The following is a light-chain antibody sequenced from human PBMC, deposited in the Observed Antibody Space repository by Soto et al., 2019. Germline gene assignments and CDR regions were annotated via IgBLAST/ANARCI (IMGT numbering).Light chain of an antibody. V-gene: IGLV1-47*01. Sequence: QAVVTQPPSASGTPGQRVTISCSGSSSNIGSNYVYWYQQLPGTAPKLLIYRNNQRPSGVPDRFSGSKSGTSASLAISGLRSGDEADYYCAAWDDSLSGLWVFGGGTKLTVL. CDR3: AAWDDSLSGLWV. J-gene: IGLJ3*02. CDR2: RNN. CDR1: SSNIGSNY.